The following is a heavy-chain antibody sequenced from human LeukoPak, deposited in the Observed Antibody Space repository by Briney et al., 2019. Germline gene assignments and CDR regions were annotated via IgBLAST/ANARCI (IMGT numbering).Heavy chain of an antibody. J-gene: IGHJ4*02. D-gene: IGHD3-10*01. CDR2: IYHSGST. V-gene: IGHV4-38-2*02. Sequence: SETLSLTCTVSGYSISSGYYWGWIRQPPGKGLEWIGSIYHSGSTYYNPSLKSRVTISVDTSKNQFSLKLSSVTAADTAVYYCARGGLLWFGESLDYWGQGTLVTVSS. CDR1: GYSISSGYY. CDR3: ARGGLLWFGESLDY.